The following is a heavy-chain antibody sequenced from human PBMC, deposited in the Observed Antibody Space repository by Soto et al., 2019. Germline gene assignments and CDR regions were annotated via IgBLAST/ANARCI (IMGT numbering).Heavy chain of an antibody. D-gene: IGHD2-15*01. CDR3: AGDLRSCSGGSGPGARAFDI. V-gene: IGHV1-69*01. J-gene: IGHJ3*02. CDR1: GGTFSSYA. CDR2: IIPIFGTA. Sequence: QVQLVQSGAEVKKPGSSVKVSCKASGGTFSSYAISWVRQAPGQGLEWMGGIIPIFGTANYAQKVQGRVTITAVESTSAAYMELGSLRSGETAAYDCAGDLRSCSGGSGPGARAFDIWGQGTMVTVSS.